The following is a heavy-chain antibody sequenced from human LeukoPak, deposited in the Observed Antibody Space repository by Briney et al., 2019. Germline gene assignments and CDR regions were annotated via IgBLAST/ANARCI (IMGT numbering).Heavy chain of an antibody. Sequence: SETLSLTCAVYGGSFSGYYWSWIRQPPGKGLEWIGEINHSGSTNYNPSFKSRVTISVDTSKNQFSLKLSSVTAADTAVYYCARGRSRWLQSDAFDIWGQGTMVTVSS. D-gene: IGHD5-24*01. CDR1: GGSFSGYY. J-gene: IGHJ3*02. CDR3: ARGRSRWLQSDAFDI. V-gene: IGHV4-34*01. CDR2: INHSGST.